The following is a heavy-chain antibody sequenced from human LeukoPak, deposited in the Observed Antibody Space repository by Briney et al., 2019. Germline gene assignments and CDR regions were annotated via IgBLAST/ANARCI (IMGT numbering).Heavy chain of an antibody. Sequence: SGGSLRLSCAASGFTFSSYAMHWVRQAPGKGLEYVSAISSNGGSTYYANSVKGRFTISRDNSKSTLYLQMGSLRAEDMAVYYCAGTYFDWSQGVYWGQGTLVTVSS. D-gene: IGHD3-9*01. V-gene: IGHV3-64*01. CDR1: GFTFSSYA. CDR3: AGTYFDWSQGVY. J-gene: IGHJ4*02. CDR2: ISSNGGST.